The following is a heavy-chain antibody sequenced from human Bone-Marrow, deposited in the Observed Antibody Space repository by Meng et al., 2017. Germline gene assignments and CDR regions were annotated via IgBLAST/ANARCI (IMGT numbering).Heavy chain of an antibody. CDR1: GYSFISFY. V-gene: IGHV1-46*01. CDR3: ARPGGYSSNWPLQH. Sequence: VQLVPAGGEVRNPGASVKVSCKTSGYSFISFYIHWVRQAPGQGLEWMAVVNPSGGSTAYAPRFQDRVTMTSDMSTSTFFMELSSLRPEDTAVYYCARPGGYSSNWPLQHWGQGTLVTVSS. J-gene: IGHJ1*01. D-gene: IGHD6-13*01. CDR2: VNPSGGST.